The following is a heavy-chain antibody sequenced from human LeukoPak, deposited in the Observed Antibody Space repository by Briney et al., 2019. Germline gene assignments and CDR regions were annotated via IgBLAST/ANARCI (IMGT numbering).Heavy chain of an antibody. Sequence: GGSLRLSCAASGFTFSSYAMNWVRQAPGKGLEWVSGISNSDGSTYYADSVKGRFTISRDNSKNTLYLQMNSLRAEDTAVYYCAKETSSSFDYWGQGTLVTVSS. V-gene: IGHV3-23*01. J-gene: IGHJ4*02. CDR2: ISNSDGST. D-gene: IGHD6-6*01. CDR1: GFTFSSYA. CDR3: AKETSSSFDY.